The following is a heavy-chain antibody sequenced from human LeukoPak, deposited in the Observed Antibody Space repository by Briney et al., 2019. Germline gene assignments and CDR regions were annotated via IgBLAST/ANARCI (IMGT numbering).Heavy chain of an antibody. CDR2: IYYSGST. J-gene: IGHJ6*03. CDR1: GGSISKSSY. CDR3: ARHVYPYYYYYMDV. Sequence: PSETLSLTCAVSGGSISKSSYWGWIRQPPGNGLEWIGSIYYSGSTYYNPSLKSRVTISVDTSKNQFSLKLSSVTAADTAVYYCARHVYPYYYYYMDVWGKGTTVTVSS. D-gene: IGHD5/OR15-5a*01. V-gene: IGHV4-39*01.